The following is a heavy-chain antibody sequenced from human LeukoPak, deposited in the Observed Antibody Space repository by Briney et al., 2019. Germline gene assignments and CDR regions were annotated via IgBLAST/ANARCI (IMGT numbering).Heavy chain of an antibody. CDR1: GGSISGYY. CDR2: ISYSGTT. V-gene: IGHV4-59*08. Sequence: SETLSLTCTVSGGSISGYYWSWIRQPSGKGLEWIGYISYSGTTNCNPSLRSRVTISVGTSKNQVSLTLSSVTAADTAVYYCARWEYSSSWYNYWGQGTLVTVSS. CDR3: ARWEYSSSWYNY. D-gene: IGHD6-13*01. J-gene: IGHJ4*02.